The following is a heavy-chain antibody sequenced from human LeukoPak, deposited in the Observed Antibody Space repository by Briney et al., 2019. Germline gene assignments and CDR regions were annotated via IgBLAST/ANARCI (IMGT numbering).Heavy chain of an antibody. J-gene: IGHJ5*02. CDR1: GGTFSSYA. D-gene: IGHD4-17*01. V-gene: IGHV1-69*04. CDR3: ARDSRTTVTFNWFDP. CDR2: IIPILGIA. Sequence: ASVKVSCKASGGTFSSYAISWVRQAPGQGLEWMGRIIPILGIANYAQKFQGRVTMTRDTSISTAYMELSRLRSDDTAVYYCARDSRTTVTFNWFDPWGQGTLVTVSS.